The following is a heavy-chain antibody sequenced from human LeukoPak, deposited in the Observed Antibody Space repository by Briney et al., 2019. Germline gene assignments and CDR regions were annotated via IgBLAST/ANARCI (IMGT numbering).Heavy chain of an antibody. J-gene: IGHJ2*01. CDR3: AKAVSGYWYFDL. CDR2: FSGSGGST. Sequence: TGGSLRLSCAASGFTFSSYAMSWVRQAPGKGLEWVSGFSGSGGSTFYADSVTGRFTISRDNSKNTLYLQMNSLRAEDTAVYYCAKAVSGYWYFDLWGRGTLVTVSS. D-gene: IGHD1-26*01. CDR1: GFTFSSYA. V-gene: IGHV3-23*01.